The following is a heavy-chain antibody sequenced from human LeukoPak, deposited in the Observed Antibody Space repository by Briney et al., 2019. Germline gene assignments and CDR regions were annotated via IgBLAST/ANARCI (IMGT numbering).Heavy chain of an antibody. D-gene: IGHD5-24*01. J-gene: IGHJ3*02. V-gene: IGHV4-39*01. CDR2: IYYSGST. CDR1: GGSISSSSYY. CDR3: ASYTSTIDDAFDI. Sequence: PSETLSLTCTVSGGSISSSSYYWGWIRQPPGKGLEWIGSIYYSGSTYYNPSLKSRVTISVDTSKNQFSLKLSSVTAADTAVYYCASYTSTIDDAFDIWGQGTMVTVSS.